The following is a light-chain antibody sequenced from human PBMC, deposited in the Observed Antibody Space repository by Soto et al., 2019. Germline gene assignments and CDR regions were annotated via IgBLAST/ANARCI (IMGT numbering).Light chain of an antibody. CDR1: QNIINF. V-gene: IGKV1-17*01. J-gene: IGKJ2*03. Sequence: DIQMTQSPSSLSASVGDRVTIVCRASQNIINFLNWYQQRPGKAPKLLICAASSLHSGVPSRFSGSGSGTEFTLTISSLQPEDFASYYCQQLNSYSFGQGTKVDI. CDR2: AAS. CDR3: QQLNSYS.